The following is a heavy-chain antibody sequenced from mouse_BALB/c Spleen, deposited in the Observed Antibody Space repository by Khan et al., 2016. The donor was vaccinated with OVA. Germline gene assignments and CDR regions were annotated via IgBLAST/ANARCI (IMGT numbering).Heavy chain of an antibody. CDR1: GYSFTLYY. CDR2: VKPNTDNI. Sequence: EVQLQQSGPDLVKPGASVKLSCKASGYSFTLYYMSWVKQSHGKSLEWIGRVKPNTDNINYNQAFKGKAILTVEKSSNKAYMELRSLTSEDSAVYFCARGDDFFASWGQGTLVTVSA. CDR3: ARGDDFFAS. V-gene: IGHV1-26*01. D-gene: IGHD2-12*01. J-gene: IGHJ3*01.